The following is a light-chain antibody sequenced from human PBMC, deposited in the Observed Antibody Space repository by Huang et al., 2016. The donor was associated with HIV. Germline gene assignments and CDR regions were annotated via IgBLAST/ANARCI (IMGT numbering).Light chain of an antibody. J-gene: IGKJ5*01. V-gene: IGKV1-39*01. CDR1: QSISSY. CDR2: AAS. Sequence: DIQMTQSPSSLSASVGDRVTITCRASQSISSYLNWYQQRPGKAPSLLIYAASSLQSGVPSRFSGSGSGTDFTLTISSLQPEEFATYYCQQIYSTSITFGQGTRLEIK. CDR3: QQIYSTSIT.